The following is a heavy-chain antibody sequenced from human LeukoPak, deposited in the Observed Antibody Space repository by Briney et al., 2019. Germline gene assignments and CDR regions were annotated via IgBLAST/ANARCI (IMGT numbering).Heavy chain of an antibody. CDR1: GFTFSSYS. V-gene: IGHV3-64*01. J-gene: IGHJ4*02. D-gene: IGHD6-13*01. CDR3: ARVRSAAGLDY. CDR2: ISSNGGST. Sequence: GGSLRLSCAASGFTFSSYSMHWVRQAPGKGLEYVSAISSNGGSTYYANSVKGRFTISRDNSKNTLYLQMSSLGAEDMAVYYCARVRSAAGLDYWGQGTLVTVSS.